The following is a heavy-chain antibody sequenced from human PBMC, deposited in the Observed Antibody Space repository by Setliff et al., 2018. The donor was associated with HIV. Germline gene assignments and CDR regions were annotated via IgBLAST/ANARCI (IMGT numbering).Heavy chain of an antibody. V-gene: IGHV1-2*02. CDR2: INPNSAAT. CDR1: GYTFTDYF. Sequence: ASVKVSCKTSGYTFTDYFIHWVRQAPGQRPEWMAWINPNSAATNVAQKFRGRVTMTRDTSITTAYMELSGLTSDDTAAYFCARAIRYYDSSGYYLDVWGKGTTVTVSS. J-gene: IGHJ6*03. D-gene: IGHD3-22*01. CDR3: ARAIRYYDSSGYYLDV.